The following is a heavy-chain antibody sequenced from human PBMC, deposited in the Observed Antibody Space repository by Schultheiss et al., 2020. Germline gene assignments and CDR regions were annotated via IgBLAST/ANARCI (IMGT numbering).Heavy chain of an antibody. J-gene: IGHJ4*02. CDR3: ARDRAPYGSGSFFDY. D-gene: IGHD3-10*01. CDR2: ISGSGGST. V-gene: IGHV3-23*01. Sequence: GGSLRLSCAASGFTFSSYAMSWVRQAPGKGLEWVSAISGSGGSTYYADSVKGRFTISRDNAKNSLYLQMNSLRAEDTAVYYCARDRAPYGSGSFFDYWGQGTLVTVYS. CDR1: GFTFSSYA.